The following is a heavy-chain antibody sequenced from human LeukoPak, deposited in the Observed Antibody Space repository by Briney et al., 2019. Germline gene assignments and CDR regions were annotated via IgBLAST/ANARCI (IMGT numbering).Heavy chain of an antibody. CDR2: IHYSGTT. D-gene: IGHD6-19*01. V-gene: IGHV4-59*01. CDR1: GGSISNDN. Sequence: PSETLSLTCTVSGGSISNDNWSWLRQPPGEGLEWIAYIHYSGTTNYNPSLKGRVTISIDTSKKQFSLKVSSVTAADTAVYYCARGAGWYNYWGQGTLVTVSS. J-gene: IGHJ4*02. CDR3: ARGAGWYNY.